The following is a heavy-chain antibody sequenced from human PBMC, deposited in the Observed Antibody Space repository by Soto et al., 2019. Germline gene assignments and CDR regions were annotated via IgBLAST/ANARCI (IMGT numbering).Heavy chain of an antibody. CDR2: VDYSGNT. V-gene: IGHV4-39*01. D-gene: IGHD2-21*01. Sequence: SETLSLTCTVSGGSISSGTYYWGWIRQPPGKGLEWIGSVDYSGNTYHNPSLKSRVTISVDTSKNQLSLKLSSVTAADTAVYYCASPRNSIDVFDIWGQGTMVTVSS. CDR1: GGSISSGTYY. CDR3: ASPRNSIDVFDI. J-gene: IGHJ3*02.